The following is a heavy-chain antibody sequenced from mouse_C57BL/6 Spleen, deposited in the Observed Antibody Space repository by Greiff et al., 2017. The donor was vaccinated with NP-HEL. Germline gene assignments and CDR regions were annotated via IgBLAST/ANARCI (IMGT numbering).Heavy chain of an antibody. D-gene: IGHD2-4*01. CDR2: ISYDGSN. J-gene: IGHJ2*01. Sequence: EVKLMESGPGLVKPSQSLSLTCSVTGYSITSGYYWNWIRQFPGNKLEWMGYISYDGSNNYNPSLKNRISITRDTSKNQFFLKLNSVTTEDTATYYCARIYYDYGFDYWGQGTTLTVSS. CDR1: GYSITSGYY. V-gene: IGHV3-6*01. CDR3: ARIYYDYGFDY.